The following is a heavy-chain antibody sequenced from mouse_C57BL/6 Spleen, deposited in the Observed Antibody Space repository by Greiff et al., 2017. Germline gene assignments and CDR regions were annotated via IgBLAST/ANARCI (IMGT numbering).Heavy chain of an antibody. CDR3: AREDLDYYDMDY. CDR2: IYPRSGNT. CDR1: GYTFTSYG. J-gene: IGHJ4*01. V-gene: IGHV1-81*01. Sequence: QVQLQQSGAELARPGASVKLSCKASGYTFTSYGISWVKQRTGQGLEWIGEIYPRSGNTYYNEKFKGKATLTADKSSSTASMELRSLTSEDSAVYFCAREDLDYYDMDYWGQGTSVTVSS.